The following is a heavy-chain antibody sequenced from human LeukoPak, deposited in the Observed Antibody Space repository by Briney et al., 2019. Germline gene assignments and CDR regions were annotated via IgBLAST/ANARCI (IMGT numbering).Heavy chain of an antibody. CDR1: GYRFTSYY. V-gene: IGHV5-51*01. D-gene: IGHD1-26*01. CDR2: IYPGDSDT. J-gene: IGHJ3*02. CDR3: ASDQRGRGAFDI. Sequence: GESLKISCESSGYRFTSYYIGWVRQMPGKGLEWMGIIYPGDSDTRYSPSFQGQVTISADKSISTAYLQWSSLKASDTAMYYCASDQRGRGAFDIWGQGTMVTVSS.